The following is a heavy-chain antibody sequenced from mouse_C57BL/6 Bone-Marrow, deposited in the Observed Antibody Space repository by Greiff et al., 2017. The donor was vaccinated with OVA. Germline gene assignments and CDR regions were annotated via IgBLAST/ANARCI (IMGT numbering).Heavy chain of an antibody. CDR3: TSYGNFDD. CDR1: GFNIKDDY. J-gene: IGHJ2*01. D-gene: IGHD2-1*01. CDR2: IDPENGDT. Sequence: EVKLQESGAELVRPGASVKLSCTASGFNIKDDYMHWVKQRPEQGLEWIGWIDPENGDTEYASKFQGKATITADTSSNTAYLQLSSRTSEDTAVDYCTSYGNFDDWGQGTTLTVSS. V-gene: IGHV14-4*01.